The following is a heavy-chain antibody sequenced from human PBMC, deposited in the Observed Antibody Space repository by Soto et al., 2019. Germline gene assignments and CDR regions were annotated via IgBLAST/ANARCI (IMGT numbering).Heavy chain of an antibody. V-gene: IGHV1-69*08. D-gene: IGHD5-12*01. CDR3: ARESGYDSPDD. J-gene: IGHJ4*02. CDR1: GNTFISSS. CDR2: IIPVLRTT. Sequence: QVQLVQSGAEVKKPGSSVKVSCKTSGNTFISSSITWVRQAPGQGLEWMGKIIPVLRTTQYTQKFQGRLTITADKSTSTAYMELSSLRSEDTAIYFCARESGYDSPDDWGQGTLVTVSS.